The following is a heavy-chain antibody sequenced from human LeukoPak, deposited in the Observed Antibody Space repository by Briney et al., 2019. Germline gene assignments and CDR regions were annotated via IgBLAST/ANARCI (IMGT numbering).Heavy chain of an antibody. CDR1: GFTFSSYS. D-gene: IGHD4/OR15-4a*01. V-gene: IGHV3-21*01. CDR2: ISSSSSYI. CDR3: ARDPLTTQALHHLPATATRPPYYFDY. Sequence: PGGSLRLSCAASGFTFSSYSMDWVRQAPGKGLEWVSSISSSSSYIYYADSVKGRFTISRDNAKNSLYLQMNSLRAEDTAVYYCARDPLTTQALHHLPATATRPPYYFDYWGQGTLVTVSS. J-gene: IGHJ4*02.